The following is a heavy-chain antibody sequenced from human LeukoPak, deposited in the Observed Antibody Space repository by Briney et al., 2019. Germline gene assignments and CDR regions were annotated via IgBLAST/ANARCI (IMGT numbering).Heavy chain of an antibody. Sequence: GGSLRLSCAASGFTFSSYSMNWVRQAPGKGLEWVSYISSSSSTIYYADSVKGRFTISRDNAKNSLYLQMTSLRAEDTAVYYCARNYGIFGVVTPFDYWGQGTLVTVSS. D-gene: IGHD3-3*01. J-gene: IGHJ4*02. CDR2: ISSSSSTI. CDR3: ARNYGIFGVVTPFDY. V-gene: IGHV3-48*04. CDR1: GFTFSSYS.